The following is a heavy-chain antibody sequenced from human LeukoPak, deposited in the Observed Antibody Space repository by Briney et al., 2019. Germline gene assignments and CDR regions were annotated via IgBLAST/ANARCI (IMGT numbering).Heavy chain of an antibody. D-gene: IGHD1-26*01. CDR3: ARDPYSGSYGNYYYYFMDV. Sequence: GGSLRLSCAASGFTFSSYAMSWVRQAPGKGLEWVSGIRGSGGSTYYADSVKGRFTISRDNAKNSLYLQMNSLRAEDTAVYYCARDPYSGSYGNYYYYFMDVWGKGTTVTISS. CDR1: GFTFSSYA. J-gene: IGHJ6*03. CDR2: IRGSGGST. V-gene: IGHV3-23*01.